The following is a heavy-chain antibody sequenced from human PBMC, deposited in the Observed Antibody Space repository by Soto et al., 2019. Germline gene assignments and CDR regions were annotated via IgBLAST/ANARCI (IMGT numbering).Heavy chain of an antibody. CDR3: AKDIAGSGYGFREI. D-gene: IGHD5-12*01. CDR1: GFTFSSHA. J-gene: IGHJ3*02. Sequence: GGSLRLSCAASGFTFSSHAMSWVRQAPGKGLEWVSAISGSGGSTYYADSVKGRFTISRDNSKNTLYLQMNSLRAEDTAVYYCAKDIAGSGYGFREIWGQGTMVTVSS. CDR2: ISGSGGST. V-gene: IGHV3-23*01.